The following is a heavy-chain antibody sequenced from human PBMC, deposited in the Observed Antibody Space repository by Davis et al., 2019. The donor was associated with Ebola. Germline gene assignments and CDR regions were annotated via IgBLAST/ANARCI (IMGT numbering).Heavy chain of an antibody. J-gene: IGHJ4*02. Sequence: GESLKISCRGSGFTFGDYAMSWVRQAPGKGLEWVSYISSSSSTIYYADSVKGRFTISRDNAKNSLYLQMNSLRDEDTAVYYCARDLVQGVTSFDYWGQGTLVTVSS. CDR2: ISSSSSTI. CDR3: ARDLVQGVTSFDY. V-gene: IGHV3-48*02. CDR1: GFTFGDYA. D-gene: IGHD3-10*01.